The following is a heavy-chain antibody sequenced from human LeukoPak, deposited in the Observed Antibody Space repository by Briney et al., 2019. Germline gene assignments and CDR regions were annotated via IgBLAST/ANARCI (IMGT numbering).Heavy chain of an antibody. V-gene: IGHV3-30*02. D-gene: IGHD3-22*01. Sequence: GGSLRLSCAASGFTFSSYGMHWVRQAPGKGLEWVAFIRYDGSNKYYADSVKGRFTISRDNSKNTLYLQMNSLRAEDTAVYYCARFLYDSSGYLSATDAFDIWGQGTMVTVSS. CDR3: ARFLYDSSGYLSATDAFDI. J-gene: IGHJ3*02. CDR1: GFTFSSYG. CDR2: IRYDGSNK.